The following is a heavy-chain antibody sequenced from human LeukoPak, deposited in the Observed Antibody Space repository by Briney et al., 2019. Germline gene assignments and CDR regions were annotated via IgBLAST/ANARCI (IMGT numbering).Heavy chain of an antibody. CDR1: GGSISNYY. V-gene: IGHV4-59*01. CDR3: PRAQPSRPTPLGY. D-gene: IGHD1-14*01. CDR2: IYYSGST. J-gene: IGHJ4*02. Sequence: SETLSLTCTVSGGSISNYYWSWIRQPPGKELEWIGYIYYSGSTNYNPSLKSRVTISVDTSKNQFSLKLSSVTAADTAVYYCPRAQPSRPTPLGYWGQGTLVTVS.